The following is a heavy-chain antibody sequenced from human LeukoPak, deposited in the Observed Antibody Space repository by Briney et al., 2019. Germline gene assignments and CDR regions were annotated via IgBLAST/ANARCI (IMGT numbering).Heavy chain of an antibody. J-gene: IGHJ4*02. V-gene: IGHV3-11*04. CDR1: RFTFYDYY. CDR2: ISSSGYTI. CDR3: AGSRYCSNTNCYPYYFDY. Sequence: GGSLRLSCVASRFTFYDYYMSWIRQAPGKGLEWVSYISSSGYTIYYADSVKGRFTISRDNAKKSLYLEMNTLRAEDTTVYYCAGSRYCSNTNCYPYYFDYWGQGTLVTVSS. D-gene: IGHD2-2*01.